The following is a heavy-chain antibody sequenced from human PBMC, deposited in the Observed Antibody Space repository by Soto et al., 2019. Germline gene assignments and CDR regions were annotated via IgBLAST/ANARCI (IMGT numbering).Heavy chain of an antibody. Sequence: PGGSLRLSCAASGFTFDDYTMHWVRQAPGKGLEWVSLISWDGGSTYYADSVKGRFTISRDNSKNSLYLQMNSLRTEDTALYYCAKGATLYYYYSMDVWGQGTTVTVSS. CDR2: ISWDGGST. V-gene: IGHV3-43*01. CDR1: GFTFDDYT. D-gene: IGHD1-26*01. CDR3: AKGATLYYYYSMDV. J-gene: IGHJ6*02.